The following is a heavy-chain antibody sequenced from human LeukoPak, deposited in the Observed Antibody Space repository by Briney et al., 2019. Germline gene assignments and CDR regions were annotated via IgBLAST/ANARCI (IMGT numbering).Heavy chain of an antibody. Sequence: SETLSLTCTVSGGSISSGSYYWSWIRQPAGKGLEWIGRIYTSGSTNYNPSLKSRVTISVDTSKNQFSLKLSSVTAADTAVYYCARLMVRGVIKWFDPWGQGTLVTVSS. J-gene: IGHJ5*02. V-gene: IGHV4-61*02. D-gene: IGHD3-10*01. CDR1: GGSISSGSYY. CDR3: ARLMVRGVIKWFDP. CDR2: IYTSGST.